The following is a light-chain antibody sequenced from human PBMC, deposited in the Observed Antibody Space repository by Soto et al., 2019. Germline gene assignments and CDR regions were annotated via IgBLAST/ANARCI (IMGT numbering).Light chain of an antibody. CDR1: SSNIGINF. CDR3: VTWDDSLSGVV. V-gene: IGLV1-47*01. CDR2: RNN. Sequence: QSVLTQPPSASGTPGQRVTISCSGSSSNIGINFVYWYQQFPGTAPKLLIFRNNQRPSGVPDRFSGSKSGTSASLAISGLRSEDEADYYCVTWDDSLSGVVFGGGTQLTVL. J-gene: IGLJ2*01.